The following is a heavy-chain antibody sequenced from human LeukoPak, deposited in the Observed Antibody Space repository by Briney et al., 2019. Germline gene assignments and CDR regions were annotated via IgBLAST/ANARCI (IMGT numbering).Heavy chain of an antibody. J-gene: IGHJ3*02. CDR2: ISAYNGKT. Sequence: ASVKVSCKASGYTFTSYGISWVWLGPGQGLGWMGWISAYNGKTNYAQKLQGRVTMTTDTSTSTAYMELRSLRSDDTAVYYCAREAMVVTPGSAFDIWGQGTMVTVSS. D-gene: IGHD5-18*01. CDR3: AREAMVVTPGSAFDI. V-gene: IGHV1-18*01. CDR1: GYTFTSYG.